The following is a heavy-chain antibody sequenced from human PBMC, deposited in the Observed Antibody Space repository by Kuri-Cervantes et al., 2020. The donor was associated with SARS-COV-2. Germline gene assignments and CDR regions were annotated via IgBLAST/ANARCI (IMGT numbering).Heavy chain of an antibody. CDR1: GGSFSGYY. CDR3: ARGFSAVVVAHWYFDL. Sequence: ESLKISCAVYGGSFSGYYWSWIRQPPGKGLEWIGEINHSGSTNYNPSLKSRATISVDTSENQFSLKLSSVTAADTAVYYCARGFSAVVVAHWYFDLWGRGTLVTVSS. D-gene: IGHD3-22*01. CDR2: INHSGST. V-gene: IGHV4-34*01. J-gene: IGHJ2*01.